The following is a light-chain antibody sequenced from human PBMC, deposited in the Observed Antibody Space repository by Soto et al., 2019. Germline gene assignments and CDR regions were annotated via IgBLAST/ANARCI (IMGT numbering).Light chain of an antibody. V-gene: IGKV2-28*01. J-gene: IGKJ4*01. CDR2: LGS. CDR3: MQALQTPRST. CDR1: QSLLHSNGYNY. Sequence: DIVMTQSPLSLPVTPGEPASISCRSSQSLLHSNGYNYLDWYLQKPGQSPQLLIYLGSNRASGVPDRFSGSGSGTDFTLKISRVEAEDVGVYYRMQALQTPRSTFGGGTKVEIK.